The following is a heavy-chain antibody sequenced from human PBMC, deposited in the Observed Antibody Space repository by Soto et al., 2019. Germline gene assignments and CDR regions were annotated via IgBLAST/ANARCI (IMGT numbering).Heavy chain of an antibody. J-gene: IGHJ4*02. D-gene: IGHD2-2*01. Sequence: GGSLRLSCADSGFTFSRNAMSGVRQAPGKGLEWVTTISGSGASTYYADSVTGRLTISRDNSKNTLYLQMNTLRAEDTAGYYCAKDDQLLCPDYWGQGTLVTVSS. CDR3: AKDDQLLCPDY. CDR1: GFTFSRNA. V-gene: IGHV3-23*01. CDR2: ISGSGAST.